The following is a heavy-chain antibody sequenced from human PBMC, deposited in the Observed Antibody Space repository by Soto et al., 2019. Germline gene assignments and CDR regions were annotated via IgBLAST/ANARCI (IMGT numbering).Heavy chain of an antibody. V-gene: IGHV4-39*01. J-gene: IGHJ6*02. CDR3: ARLLTHDYGDGMDG. D-gene: IGHD4-17*01. Sequence: QLQLQESGPGLVKPSETLSLTCTVSGGSISSSSYYWGWIRQPPGKGLEWIGSIYYSGSTYYNPSLKSRGTISVDTSKNQFSLKLSSVTAADTAVYYCARLLTHDYGDGMDGWGQGTTVTVAS. CDR2: IYYSGST. CDR1: GGSISSSSYY.